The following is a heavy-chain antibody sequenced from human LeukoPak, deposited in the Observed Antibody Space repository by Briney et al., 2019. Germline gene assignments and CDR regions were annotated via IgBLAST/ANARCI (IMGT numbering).Heavy chain of an antibody. Sequence: ASVKVSCKASGYTFTTYGISWVRQAPGQGLEWMGWIXTYNGNTNYAXKLQGRVTMTTDTSTSTAYMELRSLRSDDTAVYYCAXDLGYSSXXXXXRWFDPWGQGTLVTVSS. CDR3: AXDLGYSSXXXXXRWFDP. J-gene: IGHJ5*02. D-gene: IGHD6-19*01. V-gene: IGHV1-18*01. CDR2: IXTYNGNT. CDR1: GYTFTTYG.